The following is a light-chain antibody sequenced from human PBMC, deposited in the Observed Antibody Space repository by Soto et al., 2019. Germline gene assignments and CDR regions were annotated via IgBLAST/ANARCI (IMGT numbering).Light chain of an antibody. CDR3: QQYNTYSQT. CDR1: QTISSW. CDR2: DAS. V-gene: IGKV1-5*01. Sequence: DIQMTQSPSTLSASVGDRVTITCRASQTISSWLAWYQQKPGKAPNLLIYDASSLESGVPSRFSGRGSGTEFTLTISSLQPDDFATNYCQQYNTYSQTFGQGTKVEIK. J-gene: IGKJ1*01.